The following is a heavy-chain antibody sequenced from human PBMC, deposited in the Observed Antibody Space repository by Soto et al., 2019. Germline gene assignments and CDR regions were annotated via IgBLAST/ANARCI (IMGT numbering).Heavy chain of an antibody. V-gene: IGHV1-18*01. CDR2: ISAYNGNT. J-gene: IGHJ4*02. Sequence: QVQLVQSGAEVKKPGASVKVSCKASGYTFTSYGITWVRQAPGQGLEWMGWISAYNGNTNYAQKLQGRVTMTTDTSAITVSMELRSLRSDGTPVYYCAVLNGYIKGFYDCWCQRALVSVSS. D-gene: IGHD5-18*01. CDR3: AVLNGYIKGFYDC. CDR1: GYTFTSYG.